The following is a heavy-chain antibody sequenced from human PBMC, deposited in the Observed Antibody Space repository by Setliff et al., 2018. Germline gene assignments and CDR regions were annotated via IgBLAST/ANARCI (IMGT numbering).Heavy chain of an antibody. CDR1: GFTFSSYW. CDR2: IKQDGSEK. CDR3: ARDFGSHFFDY. Sequence: GGSLRLSCAASGFTFSSYWMSWVRQAPGKGLEWVANIKQDGSEKYYVDSVKGRFTISRDNAKNSLYLQMDSLRAEDTAVYYCARDFGSHFFDYWGQGTLVTVSS. V-gene: IGHV3-7*01. D-gene: IGHD3-16*01. J-gene: IGHJ4*02.